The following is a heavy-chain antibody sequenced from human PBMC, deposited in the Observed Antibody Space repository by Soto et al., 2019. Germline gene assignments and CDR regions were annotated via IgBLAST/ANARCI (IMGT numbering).Heavy chain of an antibody. V-gene: IGHV5-10-1*01. CDR3: AKGQSEGGLIDY. J-gene: IGHJ4*02. CDR1: GYSFTSYL. D-gene: IGHD3-16*01. Sequence: PGESTKISRKGAGYSFTSYLISWVRKMPGKGLEWIGRIDPSDSYNNYSPSCQGDVTISADKSISTAYLQWSSLKASETAMYYCAKGQSEGGLIDYWGQGTLVTVSS. CDR2: IDPSDSYN.